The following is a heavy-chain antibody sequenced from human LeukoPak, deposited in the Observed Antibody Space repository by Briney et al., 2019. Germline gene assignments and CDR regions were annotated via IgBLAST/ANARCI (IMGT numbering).Heavy chain of an antibody. Sequence: GGSLRLSCAASGFTISSYEMNWVRQAPGKGLEWVSYISSGGSTIYYADSVKGRFTISRDNAKNSLYLQVNSLRAEDTAVYFCARDLRRLQFTPEGADYWGQGTLVTVSS. CDR2: ISSGGSTI. CDR3: ARDLRRLQFTPEGADY. J-gene: IGHJ4*02. V-gene: IGHV3-48*03. CDR1: GFTISSYE. D-gene: IGHD4-11*01.